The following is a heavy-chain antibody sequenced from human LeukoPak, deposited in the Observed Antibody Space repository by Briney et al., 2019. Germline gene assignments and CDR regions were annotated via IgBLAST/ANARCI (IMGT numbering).Heavy chain of an antibody. CDR3: AKGGIGHQGVFDY. D-gene: IGHD2-2*01. V-gene: IGHV3-23*01. J-gene: IGHJ4*02. CDR1: GFTFSSYA. CDR2: ISGSGGST. Sequence: GGSLRLSCAASGFTFSSYAMSWVRQAPGKGLEWVSAISGSGGSTYYADSAKGRFTISRDNSKNTLYLQMNSLRAEDTAVYYCAKGGIGHQGVFDYWGQGTLVTVSA.